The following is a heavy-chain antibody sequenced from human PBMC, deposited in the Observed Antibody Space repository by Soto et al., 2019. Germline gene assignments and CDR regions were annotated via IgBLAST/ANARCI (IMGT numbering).Heavy chain of an antibody. CDR2: IYYSGIT. Sequence: QLQLQESGPGLVKPSEYVSLTCTVSEGSMYNSNYYWGWIRQPPGKGLEWIGTIYYSGITYYNPSLESRVSISVDTSKKQFSLKLSSVTASDTAIYYCAKQNSLGYYFDYWGQGTLVTVSS. V-gene: IGHV4-39*01. D-gene: IGHD3-16*01. CDR3: AKQNSLGYYFDY. CDR1: EGSMYNSNYY. J-gene: IGHJ4*02.